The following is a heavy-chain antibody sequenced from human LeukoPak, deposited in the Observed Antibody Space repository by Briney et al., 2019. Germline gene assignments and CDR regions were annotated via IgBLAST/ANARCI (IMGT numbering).Heavy chain of an antibody. D-gene: IGHD2-2*01. V-gene: IGHV3-30*02. CDR3: AKAIRIVVVPAAPDDAFDI. Sequence: GGSLRLSCAASGFTFSSYGMHWVRQAPGKGLEWVAFIRYDGSNKYYADSVKGRFTISRDNSKNTLYLQMNSLRAEDTAVYYCAKAIRIVVVPAAPDDAFDIWGQGTMVTVSS. J-gene: IGHJ3*02. CDR1: GFTFSSYG. CDR2: IRYDGSNK.